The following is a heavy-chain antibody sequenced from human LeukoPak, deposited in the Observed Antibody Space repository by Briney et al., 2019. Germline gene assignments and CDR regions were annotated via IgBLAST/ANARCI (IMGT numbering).Heavy chain of an antibody. V-gene: IGHV3-66*01. CDR2: IHRSGRT. J-gene: IGHJ4*02. CDR3: ESGV. Sequence: GGPLRLSCAASGLTVSSNYMSWVRQAPGKGLEWVSGIHRSGRTYYADSVKGRFTISRDNSRSTLHLQMNSVRGEDTAVYYCESGVWGQGTLVTVSS. CDR1: GLTVSSNY.